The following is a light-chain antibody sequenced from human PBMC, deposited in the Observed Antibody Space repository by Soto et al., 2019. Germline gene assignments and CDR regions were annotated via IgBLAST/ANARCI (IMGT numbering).Light chain of an antibody. Sequence: EIFLTQSPDTLSLSPGERATLTCRASQSVTNYIAWYQQRPGQAPRLLIYGASSRATDIPDRFSGSGSGTDFTLTISRLEPEDFAVYYCQQYGSSPTITFGQGTRLEIK. CDR2: GAS. CDR3: QQYGSSPTIT. CDR1: QSVTNY. J-gene: IGKJ5*01. V-gene: IGKV3-20*01.